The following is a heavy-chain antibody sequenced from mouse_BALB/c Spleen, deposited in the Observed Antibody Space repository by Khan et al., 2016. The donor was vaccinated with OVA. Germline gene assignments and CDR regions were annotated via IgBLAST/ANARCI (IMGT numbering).Heavy chain of an antibody. CDR1: GYTFSSYW. J-gene: IGHJ4*01. CDR3: ARGAGTTLGMDY. CDR2: ILPGRGNS. D-gene: IGHD4-1*01. Sequence: QVQLKESGAELMKPGASVKISCKTTGYTFSSYWIEWVKQRPGHGLEWIGEILPGRGNSNYNEIFKGKATFTADTSSNIAYMQLNSLTSEDSAVYYCARGAGTTLGMDYWGQGTSVTVSS. V-gene: IGHV1-9*01.